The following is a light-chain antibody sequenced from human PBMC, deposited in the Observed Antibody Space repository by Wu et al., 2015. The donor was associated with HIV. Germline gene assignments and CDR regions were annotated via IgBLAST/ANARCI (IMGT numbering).Light chain of an antibody. CDR1: QSVSSN. Sequence: EIMMTQSPATLSVSPGERATLSCRASQSVSSNLAWYQQKPGQAPRLLIYGASTRATGIPARFSGSGSGTEFTLTISSLEPEDFALYYCQQRSNWPSLTFGGGTKVEIK. J-gene: IGKJ4*01. V-gene: IGKV3D-15*01. CDR3: QQRSNWPSLT. CDR2: GAS.